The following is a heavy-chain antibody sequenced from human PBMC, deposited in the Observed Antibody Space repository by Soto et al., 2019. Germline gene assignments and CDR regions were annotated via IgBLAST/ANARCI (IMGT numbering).Heavy chain of an antibody. J-gene: IGHJ4*02. CDR2: ISAYNGNT. CDR3: ARDHTYDFWSGYYPFFDY. V-gene: IGHV1-18*01. CDR1: GYTFTSYG. D-gene: IGHD3-3*01. Sequence: QVQLVQSGAEVKKPGASVKVSCKASGYTFTSYGISWVRQAPGQGLEWMGWISAYNGNTNYAQKLQGRVTMTTDTSTSTAYMELRSLRSDDTAVYYCARDHTYDFWSGYYPFFDYWGQGTLVTVSS.